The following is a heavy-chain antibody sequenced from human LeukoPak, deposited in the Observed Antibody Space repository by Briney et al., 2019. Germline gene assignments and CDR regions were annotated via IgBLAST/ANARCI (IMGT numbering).Heavy chain of an antibody. CDR1: GFTFSSYS. CDR3: ARDYDSSGYYYRYDAFDI. CDR2: ISSSSSYI. D-gene: IGHD3-22*01. V-gene: IGHV3-21*01. Sequence: PGGSLRLSCTASGFTFSSYSMNWVRQAPGKGLEWVSSISSSSSYIYYADSVKGRFTISRDNAKNSLYLQMNSLRAEDTAVYYCARDYDSSGYYYRYDAFDIWGQGTMVTVSS. J-gene: IGHJ3*02.